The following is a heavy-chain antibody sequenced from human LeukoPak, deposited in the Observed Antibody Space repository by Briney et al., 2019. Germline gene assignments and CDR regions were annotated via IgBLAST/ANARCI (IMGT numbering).Heavy chain of an antibody. CDR1: GFSFSVYW. Sequence: GGSLRLSCAASGFSFSVYWMHWVRQAPGKGPGWVSRIKTDGSITDYADSVKGRFTISRDNAKNTLYLQMNSLRAEDTAVYYCARESYCSGGSCYSGRAFDIWGQGTMVTVSS. D-gene: IGHD2-15*01. J-gene: IGHJ3*02. V-gene: IGHV3-74*01. CDR3: ARESYCSGGSCYSGRAFDI. CDR2: IKTDGSIT.